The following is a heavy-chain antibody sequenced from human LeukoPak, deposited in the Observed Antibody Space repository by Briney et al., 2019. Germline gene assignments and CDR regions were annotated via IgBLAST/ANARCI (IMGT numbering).Heavy chain of an antibody. CDR3: ASLTDLDGVGATLDAFDI. Sequence: ASETLSLTCTVSGGSISSSSYYWGWIRQPPGKGLEWIGSIYYSGSTYYNPSLKSRVTISVDTSKNQFSLKLSSVTAADTAVYYCASLTDLDGVGATLDAFDIWGQGTMVTVSS. J-gene: IGHJ3*02. CDR1: GGSISSSSYY. CDR2: IYYSGST. V-gene: IGHV4-39*01. D-gene: IGHD1-26*01.